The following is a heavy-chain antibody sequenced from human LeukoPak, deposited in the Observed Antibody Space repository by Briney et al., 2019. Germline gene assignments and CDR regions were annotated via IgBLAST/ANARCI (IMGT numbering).Heavy chain of an antibody. V-gene: IGHV1-46*01. CDR2: INPSGGST. J-gene: IGHJ4*02. D-gene: IGHD1-26*01. CDR3: ARDLRELRAFDY. Sequence: ASAKVSCKASGYTFTSYGISWVRQAPGQGLEWMGIINPSGGSTNYAQKFQGRVTMTRDMSTSTVYMEVSSLRSGDTAVYYCARDLRELRAFDYWGQGTLVTVSS. CDR1: GYTFTSYG.